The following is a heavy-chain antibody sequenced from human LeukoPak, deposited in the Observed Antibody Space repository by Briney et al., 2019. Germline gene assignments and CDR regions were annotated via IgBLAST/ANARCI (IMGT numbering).Heavy chain of an antibody. J-gene: IGHJ4*02. CDR2: ISYSGST. Sequence: SETLSLTCTVSGGSISNYYWSWIRQPPGKGLEWIGYISYSGSTNYNPSLRSRVAISVDTSKNQFSLKLSSVTAADTAVYYCARELRYFDYLSDYWGQGTLVTVSS. CDR3: ARELRYFDYLSDY. V-gene: IGHV4-59*08. CDR1: GGSISNYY. D-gene: IGHD3-9*01.